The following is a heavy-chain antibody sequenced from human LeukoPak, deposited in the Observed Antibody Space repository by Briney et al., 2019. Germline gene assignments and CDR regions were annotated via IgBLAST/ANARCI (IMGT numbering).Heavy chain of an antibody. V-gene: IGHV4-4*07. CDR1: GGSISSYY. CDR3: ARENRACSSTSCYGTFDI. CDR2: IYTSGST. J-gene: IGHJ3*02. D-gene: IGHD2-2*01. Sequence: SETLSLTCTVSGGSISSYYWSWIRQPAGKGLEWTGRIYTSGSTNYNPSLKSRVTMSVDTSKNQFSLKLSSVTAADTAVYYCARENRACSSTSCYGTFDIWGQGTMVTVSS.